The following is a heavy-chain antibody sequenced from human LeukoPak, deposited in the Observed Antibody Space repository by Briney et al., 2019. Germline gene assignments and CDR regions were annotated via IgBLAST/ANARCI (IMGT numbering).Heavy chain of an antibody. CDR3: AKDISHYSASWHAFDS. CDR1: GFTFSTFA. V-gene: IGHV3-30*18. CDR2: ISYDGNNK. Sequence: GGSLRLSCAASGFTFSTFAMIWVRQPPGKGLEWVAIISYDGNNKYYADSVKGRFTISRDNSKNTLYLQMNSLRAEDTAVYYCAKDISHYSASWHAFDSWGQGTLVAVSS. J-gene: IGHJ4*02. D-gene: IGHD6-13*01.